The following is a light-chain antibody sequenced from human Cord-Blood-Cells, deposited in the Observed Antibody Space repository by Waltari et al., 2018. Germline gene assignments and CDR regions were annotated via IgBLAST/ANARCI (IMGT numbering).Light chain of an antibody. CDR3: VLYMGSGIWV. J-gene: IGLJ3*02. CDR2: STN. V-gene: IGLV8-61*01. CDR1: SGSVSTSYY. Sequence: QTVVTQEPSFSVSPGGTVTLTCGLSSGSVSTSYYPSWYQQTPGQSPRTLIYSTNTRSSGVPDRFCGSILGNRAALTITGAQADDESDYYCVLYMGSGIWVFGGGTKLTVL.